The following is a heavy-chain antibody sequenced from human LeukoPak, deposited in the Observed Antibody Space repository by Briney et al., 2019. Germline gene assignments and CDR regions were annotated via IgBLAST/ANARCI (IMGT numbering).Heavy chain of an antibody. D-gene: IGHD3-3*01. CDR2: IYSGGST. J-gene: IGHJ4*02. V-gene: IGHV3-66*01. Sequence: GGSLRLSCAASGLTVSSTYMSWVRQTPGKGLEWVSVIYSGGSTYYADSVKGRFTISRDNSKNTLYLQMNSLRAEDTAVYYCAGDLLEWYFDYWGQGTLVTVSS. CDR1: GLTVSSTY. CDR3: AGDLLEWYFDY.